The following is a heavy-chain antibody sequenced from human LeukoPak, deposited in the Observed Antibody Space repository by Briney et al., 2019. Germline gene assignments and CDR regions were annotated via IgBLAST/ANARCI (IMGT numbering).Heavy chain of an antibody. J-gene: IGHJ5*02. Sequence: SETLSLTCTVSGGSISNYFWSWIRQPPGKGLEWIGRISSSGSTYYSPSLKSRVTISVDTSKNQFSLKLSSVTAADTAVYYCARHYYDSGGWFDPWGQGTLVTVSS. CDR1: GGSISNYF. CDR3: ARHYYDSGGWFDP. V-gene: IGHV4-59*08. CDR2: ISSSGST. D-gene: IGHD3-22*01.